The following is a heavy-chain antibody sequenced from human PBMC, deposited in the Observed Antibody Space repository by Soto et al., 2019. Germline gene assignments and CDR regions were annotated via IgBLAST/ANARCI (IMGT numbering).Heavy chain of an antibody. CDR2: IGGTGGFVT. J-gene: IGHJ4*02. CDR3: ARESEDLTSNFDY. Sequence: GWSLRLSCAASGVSGFTFSKYAMSWVRQAPGKGLEWVSTIGGTGGFVTYYADSVKGRFTISRDNAKNSLYLEMNSLRAEDTAVYYCARESEDLTSNFDYWGQGTLVTVSS. CDR1: GVSGFTFSKYA. V-gene: IGHV3-23*01.